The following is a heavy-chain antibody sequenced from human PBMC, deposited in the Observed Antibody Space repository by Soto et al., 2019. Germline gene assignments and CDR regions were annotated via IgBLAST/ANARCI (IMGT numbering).Heavy chain of an antibody. V-gene: IGHV4-59*01. D-gene: IGHD3-10*01. J-gene: IGHJ3*01. Sequence: SETLSLTCTVSGGSISSYYWSWIRQPPGKGLEWIGYIYYSGSTKYNPSLKSRVTISVDTSKNRFSLRLSSVTAADTAVYYCARVWGGAFDCWGQGTMVT. CDR1: GGSISSYY. CDR2: IYYSGST. CDR3: ARVWGGAFDC.